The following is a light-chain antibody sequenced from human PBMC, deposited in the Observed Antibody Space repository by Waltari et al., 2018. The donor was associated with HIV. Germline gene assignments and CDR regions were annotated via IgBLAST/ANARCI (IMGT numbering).Light chain of an antibody. V-gene: IGLV2-23*02. CDR3: CSYVSEIVPCG. J-gene: IGLJ3*02. CDR1: SSDDGAYNL. Sequence: QTALTQPASVSGSPGKSITISCTGNSSDDGAYNLVSWYQQHPGKAPRLIIYDVSERPAGVSNRFTGSKSVNTASLTISGLQAEDEADYYCCSYVSEIVPCGFGGGTKLTVL. CDR2: DVS.